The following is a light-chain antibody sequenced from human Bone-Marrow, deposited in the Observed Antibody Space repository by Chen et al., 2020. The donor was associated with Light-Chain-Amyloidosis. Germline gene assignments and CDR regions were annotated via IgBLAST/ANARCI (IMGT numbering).Light chain of an antibody. J-gene: IGKJ4*02. CDR3: QQENGWWA. Sequence: EIVMTQSPATLSVSPGERATLSCRASQSVSSNLAWYQQKPGQAPRLLIYGASTRATGIPARFSGSGSGTEFTGGVGGVRSGGFAVWYCQQENGWWAFGRGTRVEIK. V-gene: IGKV3-15*01. CDR2: GAS. CDR1: QSVSSN.